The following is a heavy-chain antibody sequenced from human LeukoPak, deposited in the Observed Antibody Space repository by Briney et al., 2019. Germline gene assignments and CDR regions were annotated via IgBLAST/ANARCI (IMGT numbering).Heavy chain of an antibody. CDR2: IYYSGST. CDR1: GGSISSSSYY. CDR3: ARGSDYKGWFDP. D-gene: IGHD1-26*01. J-gene: IGHJ5*02. V-gene: IGHV4-39*07. Sequence: PSETLSLTCTVSGGSISSSSYYWGWIRQPPGKGLEWIGSIYYSGSTYYNPSLKSRVTISVDTSKNQFFLKLSSVTAADTAVYYCARGSDYKGWFDPWGQGTLVTVSS.